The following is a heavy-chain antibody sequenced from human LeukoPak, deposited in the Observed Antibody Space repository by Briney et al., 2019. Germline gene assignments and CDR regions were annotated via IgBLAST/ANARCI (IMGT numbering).Heavy chain of an antibody. J-gene: IGHJ4*02. V-gene: IGHV1-46*01. CDR3: ARVPRGMATNGEFDY. D-gene: IGHD5-24*01. Sequence: GASVKVSCKASGYTFTGYYMHWVRQAPGQGLEWMGIINPSGGSTSYAQKFQGRVTMTRDTSTSTVYMELSSLRSEDTAVYYCARVPRGMATNGEFDYWGQGTLVTVSS. CDR2: INPSGGST. CDR1: GYTFTGYY.